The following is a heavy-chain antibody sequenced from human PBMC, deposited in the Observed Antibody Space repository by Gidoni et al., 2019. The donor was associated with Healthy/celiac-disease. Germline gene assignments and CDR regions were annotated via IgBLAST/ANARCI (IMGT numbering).Heavy chain of an antibody. D-gene: IGHD2-15*01. Sequence: QVQLQQWGAGLLKPSETLDPTCAVYGGPFSRYYWSWSPQPPWQGLEGIGAVSHRGSTNYNPSLKSRVTISVETSKNQFSLNLCSVTAADTAVYYCARGLRYFSGGSCYSGYYYSYGMDVWGQGTTVTVSS. CDR1: GGPFSRYY. V-gene: IGHV4-34*01. J-gene: IGHJ6*02. CDR2: VSHRGST. CDR3: ARGLRYFSGGSCYSGYYYSYGMDV.